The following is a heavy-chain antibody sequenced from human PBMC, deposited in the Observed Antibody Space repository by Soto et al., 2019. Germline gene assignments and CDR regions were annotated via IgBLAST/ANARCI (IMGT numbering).Heavy chain of an antibody. Sequence: PGGSLRLSCAASGFTFSSYGMHWVRQAPGKGLEWVAVIWYDGSNKYYADSVKGRFTISRDNSKNTLYLQMNSLRAEDTAVYYCARDSGYGSGSYYPYYYYYYGMDVWGQGTTVNVSS. CDR1: GFTFSSYG. CDR3: ARDSGYGSGSYYPYYYYYYGMDV. CDR2: IWYDGSNK. J-gene: IGHJ6*02. V-gene: IGHV3-33*01. D-gene: IGHD3-10*01.